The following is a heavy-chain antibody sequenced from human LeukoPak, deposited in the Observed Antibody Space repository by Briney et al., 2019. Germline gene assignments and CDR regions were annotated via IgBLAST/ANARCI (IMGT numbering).Heavy chain of an antibody. Sequence: SVEVSCKASGYTFTGYYMHWVRRAPGQGLEWLGWFNPNSGGTKYAQKFQGRVTMTRETSISTAYMELSRRRSDDTAVYYCASGYRPLNWFDPWGQGTLVTVSS. CDR1: GYTFTGYY. J-gene: IGHJ5*02. D-gene: IGHD5-24*01. CDR3: ASGYRPLNWFDP. V-gene: IGHV1-2*02. CDR2: FNPNSGGT.